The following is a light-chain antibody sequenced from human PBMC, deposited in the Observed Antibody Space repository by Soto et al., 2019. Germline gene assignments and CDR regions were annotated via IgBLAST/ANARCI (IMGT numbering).Light chain of an antibody. CDR2: DAS. CDR3: QQYDNLSLFT. J-gene: IGKJ3*01. Sequence: DIQMTQSPSSLSASVGDRVTITCQASQDISNYLNWYQQKPGKAPKLLIFDASNLETGVPSRFSGSGSGTDFTFTISSRQPEDIATYYCQQYDNLSLFTFGHGTKVDIK. V-gene: IGKV1-33*01. CDR1: QDISNY.